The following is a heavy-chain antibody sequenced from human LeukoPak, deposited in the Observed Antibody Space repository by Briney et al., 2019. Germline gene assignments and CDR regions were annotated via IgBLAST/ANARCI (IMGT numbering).Heavy chain of an antibody. Sequence: WMGWINPNSGGTNYAQKFQGRVTMTRDTSISTAYMELSRLRSDDTAVYYCAREVAAAGFDYWGQGTLXT. J-gene: IGHJ4*02. CDR3: AREVAAAGFDY. V-gene: IGHV1-2*02. CDR2: INPNSGGT. D-gene: IGHD6-13*01.